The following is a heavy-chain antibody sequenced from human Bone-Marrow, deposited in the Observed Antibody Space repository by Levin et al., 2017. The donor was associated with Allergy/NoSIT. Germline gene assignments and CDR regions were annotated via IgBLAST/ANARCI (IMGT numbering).Heavy chain of an antibody. Sequence: QTGGSLRLSCEASGFSFSDYALSWVRQAPGKGLEWVSTLSGSGDVASYADSVKGRFTISRDNSKNTLFLQMNSLRAEDTAVFYCAKNRFRYCVNGSCHFNSWGQGILVTVSS. CDR2: LSGSGDVA. CDR3: AKNRFRYCVNGSCHFNS. V-gene: IGHV3-23*01. D-gene: IGHD2-8*01. J-gene: IGHJ4*02. CDR1: GFSFSDYA.